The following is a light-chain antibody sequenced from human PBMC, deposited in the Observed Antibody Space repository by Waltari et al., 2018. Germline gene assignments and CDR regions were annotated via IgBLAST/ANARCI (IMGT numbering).Light chain of an antibody. Sequence: VLTQFPDTLSVSPGERATLSCRASQRVTTTWAGYQQTPGLPPRLLISGASTRATGVPARFSGSGSGTEFTLIISSLQSEVFAVYYCQQYHQRPPWTFGQGTKVEIK. CDR3: QQYHQRPPWT. J-gene: IGKJ1*01. CDR1: QRVTTT. V-gene: IGKV3-15*01. CDR2: GAS.